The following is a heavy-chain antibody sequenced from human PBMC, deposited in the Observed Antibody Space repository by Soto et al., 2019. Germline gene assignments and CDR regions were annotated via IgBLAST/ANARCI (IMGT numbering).Heavy chain of an antibody. J-gene: IGHJ6*02. Sequence: SVKVSCKASGGTFSSYAISRVRQAPGQGLEWMGGIIPIFGTANYAQKFQGRVTITADESTSTAYMELSSLRSEDTALYYCARARIAAAFDYYYYGMDVWGQGTTVTVSS. D-gene: IGHD6-13*01. V-gene: IGHV1-69*13. CDR3: ARARIAAAFDYYYYGMDV. CDR2: IIPIFGTA. CDR1: GGTFSSYA.